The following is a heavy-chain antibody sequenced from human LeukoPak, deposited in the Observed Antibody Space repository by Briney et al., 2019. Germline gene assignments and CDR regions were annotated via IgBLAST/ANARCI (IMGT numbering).Heavy chain of an antibody. D-gene: IGHD4-23*01. CDR3: ARNGGNSDFDY. CDR2: IYHSGST. V-gene: IGHV4-4*02. CDR1: GFIFSNYG. Sequence: GSLRLSCAASGFIFSNYGMNWVRQAPGKGLEWIGEIYHSGSTNYNPSLKSRVTMLLDKSKNQFSLKLSSVTAADAAVYYCARNGGNSDFDYWGQGTLVTVSS. J-gene: IGHJ4*02.